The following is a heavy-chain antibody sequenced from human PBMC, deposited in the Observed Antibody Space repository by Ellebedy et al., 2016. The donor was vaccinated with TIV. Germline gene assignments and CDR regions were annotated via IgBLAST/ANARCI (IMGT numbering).Heavy chain of an antibody. CDR2: IYSSGIT. D-gene: IGHD3-16*01. J-gene: IGHJ3*02. CDR3: ARVDYGLAFHI. V-gene: IGHV3-66*01. Sequence: GESLKISCAASGFTVSSNYMSWVRQGPGKGLEWVSVIYSSGITYYADSVKGRFTIYRDNSRDNYKNTVYLQMNSLRAKDTAVYYCARVDYGLAFHIWGQGAMVTVSS. CDR1: GFTVSSNY.